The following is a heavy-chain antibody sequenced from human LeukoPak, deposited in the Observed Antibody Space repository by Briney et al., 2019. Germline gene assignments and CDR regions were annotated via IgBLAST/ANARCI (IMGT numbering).Heavy chain of an antibody. D-gene: IGHD3-3*01. J-gene: IGHJ6*02. Sequence: GGGLRLSCAPSGFIFSKYAMHWVRQAPGKGLEYVSGINGKGNNTYYADSVKGTFTISRDNSKNALYLQMGSLRAEDMAVYYCVRKGVTIFGVVIAHYGMDVWGQGTTVSVSS. CDR1: GFIFSKYA. CDR2: INGKGNNT. V-gene: IGHV3-64*02. CDR3: VRKGVTIFGVVIAHYGMDV.